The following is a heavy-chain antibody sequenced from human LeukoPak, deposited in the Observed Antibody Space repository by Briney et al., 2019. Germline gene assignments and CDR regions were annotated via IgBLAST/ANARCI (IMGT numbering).Heavy chain of an antibody. J-gene: IGHJ6*02. CDR1: GGSISSSSYY. D-gene: IGHD2-2*02. CDR2: VYYSEST. CDR3: ARRFCSNSSCYINYYGMDV. Sequence: KPSETLSLTCTVSGGSISSSSYYWGWIRPPPGKGLEWIGSVYYSESTYYNPSLKSRVTISVDTSKNQFSLKLSFVTAADTAVYYCARRFCSNSSCYINYYGMDVWGQGTTVTVSS. V-gene: IGHV4-39*01.